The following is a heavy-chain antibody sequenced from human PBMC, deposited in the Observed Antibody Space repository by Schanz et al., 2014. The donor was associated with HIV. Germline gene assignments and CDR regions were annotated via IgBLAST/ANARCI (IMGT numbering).Heavy chain of an antibody. D-gene: IGHD6-6*01. CDR3: AKGWRGYSISSFLYY. CDR2: ISGGGAGT. CDR1: GLTRSRTA. V-gene: IGHV3-23*01. J-gene: IGHJ4*02. Sequence: EVQVLESGGGLVQPGGSLRLSCAASGLTRSRTAMTWVRQAPGKGLEWVSAISGGGAGTYYADSVKGRLTISRDNSKNTLYLQMNSLRAEDTAVYYCAKGWRGYSISSFLYYWGQGSLVTVSS.